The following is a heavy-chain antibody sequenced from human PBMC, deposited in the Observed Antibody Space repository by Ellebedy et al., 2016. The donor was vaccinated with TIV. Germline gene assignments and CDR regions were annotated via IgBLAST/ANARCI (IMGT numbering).Heavy chain of an antibody. J-gene: IGHJ4*02. CDR1: GFTFEDYV. V-gene: IGHV3-43*01. Sequence: GESLKISCAASGFTFEDYVMHWIRQPPGTGLEWVTVISWDGAMTYHADSVKGRFTVSRDNKKNLLYLQRNSLKTEDTAVYYCGKDLDVLTGSDFWGQGTLVTVSS. CDR3: GKDLDVLTGSDF. D-gene: IGHD3-9*01. CDR2: ISWDGAMT.